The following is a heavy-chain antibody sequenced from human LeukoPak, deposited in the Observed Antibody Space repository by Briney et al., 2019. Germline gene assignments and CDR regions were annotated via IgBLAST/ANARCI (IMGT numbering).Heavy chain of an antibody. V-gene: IGHV4-4*02. Sequence: SETLSLTCAVSGGSISSSNWWSWVRQPPGKVLEWIGEIYHSGSTNYNPFLKSRVTISVDTSKNQFSLKLSSVTAADTAVYYCARGGMGSSHNWFDPWGQGTLVTVSS. D-gene: IGHD6-13*01. J-gene: IGHJ5*02. CDR1: GGSISSSNW. CDR2: IYHSGST. CDR3: ARGGMGSSHNWFDP.